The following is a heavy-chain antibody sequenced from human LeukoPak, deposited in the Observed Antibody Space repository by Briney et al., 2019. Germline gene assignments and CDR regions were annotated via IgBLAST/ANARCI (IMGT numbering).Heavy chain of an antibody. D-gene: IGHD5-12*01. CDR2: IYYGGST. J-gene: IGHJ4*02. CDR3: ARRVIVATIDY. Sequence: SETLSLTSTVSGGSISSYYWSWIRQPPGKGLEWIGSIYYGGSTYYNPSLKSRVTISADTSKNQFSLKLSSVTAADTAVYFCARRVIVATIDYWGQGTLVTVSS. CDR1: GGSISSYY. V-gene: IGHV4-59*05.